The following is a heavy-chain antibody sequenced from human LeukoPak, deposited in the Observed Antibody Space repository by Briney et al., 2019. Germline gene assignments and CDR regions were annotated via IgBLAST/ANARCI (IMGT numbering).Heavy chain of an antibody. V-gene: IGHV3-23*01. D-gene: IGHD6-19*01. Sequence: GGSLRLSCAASGFTFSSYAMSWVRQAPGKGLEWVSAISGSGGSTYYADSVKGRFTISRDNSKNTLYLQMNSLRAEDTAVYYCARIGDTGSSGWNPELAFDIWGQGTMVTVSS. CDR1: GFTFSSYA. CDR3: ARIGDTGSSGWNPELAFDI. J-gene: IGHJ3*02. CDR2: ISGSGGST.